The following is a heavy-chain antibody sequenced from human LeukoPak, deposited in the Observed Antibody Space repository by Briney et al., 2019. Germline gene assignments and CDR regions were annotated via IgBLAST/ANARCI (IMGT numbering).Heavy chain of an antibody. V-gene: IGHV1-2*02. CDR2: INPNSGGT. CDR3: ARATQAPGDGDAFDI. J-gene: IGHJ3*02. D-gene: IGHD7-27*01. Sequence: ASVKVSCKASAYTFTGYYMHWVRHAPGQGREWMGWINPNSGGTNYAQKFQGRVTMTRDTSISTAYVELSRVRSDDTAVYYCARATQAPGDGDAFDIWGQGTMVTVSS. CDR1: AYTFTGYY.